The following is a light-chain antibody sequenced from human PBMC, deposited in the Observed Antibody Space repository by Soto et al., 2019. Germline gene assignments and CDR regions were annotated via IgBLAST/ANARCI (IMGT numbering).Light chain of an antibody. V-gene: IGKV1-5*03. Sequence: IQLTQSPSTLAGSVGDRVTITCRASQGVSTWLAWYQQRPSQAPKLLVYEASKLQSGVPSRFSASGSVRDFTLTISSLQPEDSATYYCQQYYYFRTFGQGTKWIS. CDR1: QGVSTW. CDR3: QQYYYFRT. J-gene: IGKJ1*01. CDR2: EAS.